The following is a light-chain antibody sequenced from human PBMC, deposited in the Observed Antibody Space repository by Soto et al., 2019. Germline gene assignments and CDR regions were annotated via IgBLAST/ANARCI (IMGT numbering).Light chain of an antibody. Sequence: SVLTQPPSVSGSPGQSVAISCTGTSSDVGSYNRVAWYQQPPGTAPKLIIYDVTNRPSGVPDRFSGSKSGNTTSLTISGLQAEDEADYYCNSLTTSSTYVFGTGTKVTVL. CDR2: DVT. J-gene: IGLJ1*01. V-gene: IGLV2-18*02. CDR3: NSLTTSSTYV. CDR1: SSDVGSYNR.